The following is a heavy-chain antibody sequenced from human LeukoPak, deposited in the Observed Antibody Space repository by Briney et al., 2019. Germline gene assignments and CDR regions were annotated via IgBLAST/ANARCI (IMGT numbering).Heavy chain of an antibody. V-gene: IGHV1-2*04. CDR1: GYTFTGYY. CDR2: INPNSGGT. D-gene: IGHD2-8*01. Sequence: ASVKVSCKASGYTFTGYYMHWVRQAPGQGLEWMGRINPNSGGTNYAQKFQGWVTMTRDTSISTAYMELSRLRSDDTAVYYCAREWGVRDCTNGVCSYGMDVWGQGTTVTVSS. CDR3: AREWGVRDCTNGVCSYGMDV. J-gene: IGHJ6*02.